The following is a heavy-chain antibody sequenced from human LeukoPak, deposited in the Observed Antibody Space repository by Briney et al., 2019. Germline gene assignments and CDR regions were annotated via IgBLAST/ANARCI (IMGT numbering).Heavy chain of an antibody. CDR2: IYSGGST. J-gene: IGHJ3*02. CDR1: GFTVSSNY. CDR3: ARDPGGPHTVKWDAFDI. Sequence: GGSLTLSCAASGFTVSSNYMSWVRQAPGKGLEWVSVIYSGGSTYYADSVKGRFTISRDNSKNTLYLQMNSLRAEDTAVYYCARDPGGPHTVKWDAFDIWGQGTMVTVSS. D-gene: IGHD2-2*02. V-gene: IGHV3-53*01.